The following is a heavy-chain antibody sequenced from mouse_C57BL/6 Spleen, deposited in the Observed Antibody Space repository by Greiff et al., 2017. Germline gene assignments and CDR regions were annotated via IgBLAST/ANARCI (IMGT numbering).Heavy chain of an antibody. CDR2: IDPENGDT. D-gene: IGHD2-14*01. CDR3: SAYRPFAY. J-gene: IGHJ3*01. V-gene: IGHV14-4*01. CDR1: GFNIKDDY. Sequence: VQLKQSGAELVRPGASVKLSCTASGFNIKDDYMHWVKQRPEQGLEWIGWIDPENGDTEYASKFQGKATITADTSSNTAYLQLSSLTSEDTAVYYCSAYRPFAYWGQGTLVTVSA.